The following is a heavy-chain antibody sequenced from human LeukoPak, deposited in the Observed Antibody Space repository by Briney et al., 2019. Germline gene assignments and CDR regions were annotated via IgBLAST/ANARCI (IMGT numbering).Heavy chain of an antibody. D-gene: IGHD6-19*01. CDR1: AFTFSNAW. J-gene: IGHJ4*02. CDR3: TTAAGPYAELDY. CDR2: IKSKTDGGTT. Sequence: GGSLRLSCAASAFTFSNAWMSWVRQAPGKGLEWVGRIKSKTDGGTTDYAAPVKGRFTISRDDSKNTLYLQMNSLKTEDTAVYYCTTAAGPYAELDYWGQGTLVTVSS. V-gene: IGHV3-15*01.